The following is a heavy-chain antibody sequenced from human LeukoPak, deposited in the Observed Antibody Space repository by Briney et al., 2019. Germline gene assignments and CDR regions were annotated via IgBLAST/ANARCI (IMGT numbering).Heavy chain of an antibody. CDR2: IYYSGST. CDR3: ARLLGLGFDY. J-gene: IGHJ4*02. V-gene: IGHV4-39*01. Sequence: SETLSLTCTVSGGSISSSSYYWGWIRQPPGKGLWIGSIYYSGSTYYNPSLKSRVTISVDTSKNQFSLKLSSVTAADTAVYYCARLLGLGFDYWGQGTLVTVSS. CDR1: GGSISSSSYY. D-gene: IGHD6-19*01.